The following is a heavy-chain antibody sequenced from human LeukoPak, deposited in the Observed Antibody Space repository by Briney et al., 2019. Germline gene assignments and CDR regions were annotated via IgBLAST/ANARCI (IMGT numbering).Heavy chain of an antibody. CDR2: IYYSGNT. CDR1: DGSISSSSYY. J-gene: IGHJ4*02. D-gene: IGHD3-16*01. V-gene: IGHV4-39*01. Sequence: SETLSLTCTVSDGSISSSSYYWGWIRQPPGKGLEWIGSIYYSGNTYYNPSLKSRVTISVDTSKNQFSLKLSSVTAADTAVYYCARYRGGAYFDYWGQGTLVTVSS. CDR3: ARYRGGAYFDY.